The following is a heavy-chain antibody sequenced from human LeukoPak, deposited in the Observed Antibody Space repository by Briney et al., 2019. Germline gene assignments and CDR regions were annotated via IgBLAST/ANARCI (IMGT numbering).Heavy chain of an antibody. CDR1: GYTLTELS. J-gene: IGHJ3*02. V-gene: IGHV1-24*01. D-gene: IGHD2-15*01. Sequence: ASVKVSCKVSGYTLTELSMHWVRQAPGKGLEWVGGFDPEDGETIYAQKFQGRVTMTEDTSTDTAYMELSSLRSEDTAVYYCATFAAAKGRWLGAFDIWGQGTMVTVSS. CDR3: ATFAAAKGRWLGAFDI. CDR2: FDPEDGET.